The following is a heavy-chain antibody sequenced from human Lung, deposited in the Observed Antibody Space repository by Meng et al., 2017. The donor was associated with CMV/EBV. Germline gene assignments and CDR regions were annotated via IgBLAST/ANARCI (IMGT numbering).Heavy chain of an antibody. V-gene: IGHV4-4*02. J-gene: IGHJ4*02. CDR3: AGFPPPGKQWLVTDY. CDR2: IYHSGST. Sequence: GLGPEPGKPSRTLSLTCAVSVGSIRIINWWSWARQPPGKGLEWSGEIYHSGSTNYNPSLKSRVTISVDKSKNQFSLKLSSVTAADTAVYYCAGFPPPGKQWLVTDYWGQGTLVTVSS. CDR1: VGSIRIINW. D-gene: IGHD6-19*01.